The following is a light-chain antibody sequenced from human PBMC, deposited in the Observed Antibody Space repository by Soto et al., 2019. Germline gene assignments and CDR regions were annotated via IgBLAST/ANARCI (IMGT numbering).Light chain of an antibody. V-gene: IGLV2-14*01. CDR1: SSDVGGYNY. CDR3: SSNTSRSPYV. J-gene: IGLJ1*01. CDR2: DVS. Sequence: QSALTQPASVSGSPGQSITISCTGTSSDVGGYNYVSWYQQHPGKAPKLMIYDVSNRPSGVSNRFSGSKSGNTASLTISGVQAEDEAEYYCSSNTSRSPYVFGTGTKLTVL.